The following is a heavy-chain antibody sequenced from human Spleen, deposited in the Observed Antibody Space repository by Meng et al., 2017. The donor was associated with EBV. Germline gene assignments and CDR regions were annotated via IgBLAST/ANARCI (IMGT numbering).Heavy chain of an antibody. CDR2: INHSGST. CDR3: ARGGHFGAAAGPDY. J-gene: IGHJ4*02. CDR1: GGSFSAYF. Sequence: VPRQQSALRLLKPSWTLSLPCAVYGGSFSAYFCSWIRQPPGKGLEWIGGINHSGSTNYNPSLKSRVTISVDTSKNQFSLKLSSVTAADTAVYYCARGGHFGAAAGPDYWGQGTLVTVSS. D-gene: IGHD6-13*01. V-gene: IGHV4-34*01.